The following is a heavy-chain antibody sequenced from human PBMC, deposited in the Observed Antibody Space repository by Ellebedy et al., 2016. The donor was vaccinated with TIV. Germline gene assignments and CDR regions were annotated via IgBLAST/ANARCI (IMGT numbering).Heavy chain of an antibody. CDR1: GGTFSSYA. J-gene: IGHJ5*02. CDR3: ARDRGGSYAAWAS. Sequence: AASVKVSCKTSGGTFSSYAISWVRQAPGQGLEWMGGTIPVFGITNYTQKFQGRVTITADKSTSTTYMELTSLTSEDTAVYYCARDRGGSYAAWASWGQGTLVIVSS. CDR2: TIPVFGIT. V-gene: IGHV1-69*10. D-gene: IGHD1-26*01.